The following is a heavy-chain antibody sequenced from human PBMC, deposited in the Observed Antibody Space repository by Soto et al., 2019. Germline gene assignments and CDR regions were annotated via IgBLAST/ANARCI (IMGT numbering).Heavy chain of an antibody. Sequence: QVQLVESGGGVVQPGRSLRLSCAASGFTFSSYGMHWVRQAPGKWLEWVAVISKDGSVKYYADSVKGRFTISRDNSQNTLYLQMNSLGAEDTAVYYCTGEVASGYWGQGTLVTVSS. CDR3: TGEVASGY. CDR1: GFTFSSYG. V-gene: IGHV3-30*03. CDR2: ISKDGSVK. J-gene: IGHJ4*02. D-gene: IGHD2-8*02.